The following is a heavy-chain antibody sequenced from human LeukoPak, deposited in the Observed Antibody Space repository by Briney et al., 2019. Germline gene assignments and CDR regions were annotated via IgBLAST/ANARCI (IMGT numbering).Heavy chain of an antibody. V-gene: IGHV1-2*04. CDR2: INPNSGGT. D-gene: IGHD6-13*01. Sequence: ASVKVSCKASGYTFTGYYMHWVRQAPGQGLEWMGWINPNSGGTNYAQKFQGWVTMTRDMSISTAYMELSRLRSDDTAVYYCARVSASSWYSSGAFDIWGQGTMVTVSS. CDR1: GYTFTGYY. CDR3: ARVSASSWYSSGAFDI. J-gene: IGHJ3*02.